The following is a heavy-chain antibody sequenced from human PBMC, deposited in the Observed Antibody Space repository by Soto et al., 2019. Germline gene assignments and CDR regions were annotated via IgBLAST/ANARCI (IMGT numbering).Heavy chain of an antibody. J-gene: IGHJ6*02. Sequence: QMRLVESGGGLVEPGGSLGLSCVTSGFTFSNNWVRWIRQAPGRGLEWLGYISRSGSTIYYSDSVKGRFTISRDKPKSSLYLQMDNLRAEDTAMYYCGRDPELWDENVATRPPVHYYGMDVWGQGTTVTVSS. V-gene: IGHV3-11*01. CDR3: GRDPELWDENVATRPPVHYYGMDV. CDR2: ISRSGSTI. CDR1: GFTFSNNW. D-gene: IGHD1-26*01.